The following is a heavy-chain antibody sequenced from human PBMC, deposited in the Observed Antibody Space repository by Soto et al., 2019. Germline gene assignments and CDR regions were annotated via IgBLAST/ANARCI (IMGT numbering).Heavy chain of an antibody. Sequence: PSETLSLTCAVYGGSFSGYYWSWIRQPPGKGLEWIGEINHSGSTNYNPSLKSRVTISVDTSKNQFSLKLSSVTAADTAVYYCARNQIAEISSSWYSQRQRGWFDPWGQGTLVTVSS. CDR2: INHSGST. J-gene: IGHJ5*02. D-gene: IGHD6-13*01. V-gene: IGHV4-34*01. CDR1: GGSFSGYY. CDR3: ARNQIAEISSSWYSQRQRGWFDP.